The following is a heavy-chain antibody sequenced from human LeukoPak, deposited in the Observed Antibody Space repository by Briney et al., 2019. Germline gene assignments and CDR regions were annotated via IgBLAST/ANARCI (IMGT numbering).Heavy chain of an antibody. CDR1: GGSISSYY. CDR3: ARHKRLDYYGSGSYTRPGAFDI. V-gene: IGHV4-34*01. J-gene: IGHJ3*02. CDR2: INHSGST. D-gene: IGHD3-10*01. Sequence: PSETLSLTCTVSGGSISSYYWSWIRQPPGKGLEWIGEINHSGSTNYNPSLKSRVTISVDTSKHQFSLQLSSVTAAATAVYSCARHKRLDYYGSGSYTRPGAFDIWGQGTMVTVSS.